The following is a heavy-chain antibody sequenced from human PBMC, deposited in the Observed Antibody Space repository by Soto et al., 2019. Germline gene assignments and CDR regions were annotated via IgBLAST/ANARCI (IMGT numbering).Heavy chain of an antibody. CDR3: ARGDSTGSPTGWFDP. D-gene: IGHD6-19*01. J-gene: IGHJ5*02. V-gene: IGHV1-18*04. CDR1: GYTFTRYS. CDR2: ISNYNGDT. Sequence: ASVKVSCKASGYTFTRYSINWVRQAPGQGLEWVGWISNYNGDTKYAQKFQGRVTLTTDTSTTTTYMDLRSLASDDTAVYFCARGDSTGSPTGWFDPWGQGTLVTVSS.